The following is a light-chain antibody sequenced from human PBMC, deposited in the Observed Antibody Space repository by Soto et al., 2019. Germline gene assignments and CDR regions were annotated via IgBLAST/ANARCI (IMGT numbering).Light chain of an antibody. CDR2: SAS. V-gene: IGKV3-15*01. Sequence: EIVMTQSPAPLSVSPGERATLSCRASQSVSNNLAWFQQKPGQAPRLLIYSASTRATGIPARITGSGSGTEFTLTISSLQSEDFAAYYCQQYDDWPPSYTFGQGTKLEI. CDR3: QQYDDWPPSYT. J-gene: IGKJ2*01. CDR1: QSVSNN.